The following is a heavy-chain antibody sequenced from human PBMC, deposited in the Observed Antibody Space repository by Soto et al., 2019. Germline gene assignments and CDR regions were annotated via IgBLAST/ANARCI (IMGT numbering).Heavy chain of an antibody. CDR3: ARGRLSSTRNGVDP. CDR1: GYTFTNYD. V-gene: IGHV1-8*01. CDR2: MNPNSGNT. J-gene: IGHJ5*02. Sequence: QVQLVQSGAEVKKPGASVKVSCKASGYTFTNYDINWVRQATGQGLEWMGWMNPNSGNTGYAQKFQGRVTMTRNTPITTAYMELSSLISEDTAVYYGARGRLSSTRNGVDPGGRGTLVTVSS. D-gene: IGHD6-6*01.